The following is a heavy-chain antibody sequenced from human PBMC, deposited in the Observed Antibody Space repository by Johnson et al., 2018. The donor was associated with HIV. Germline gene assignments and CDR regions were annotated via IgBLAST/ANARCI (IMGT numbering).Heavy chain of an antibody. V-gene: IGHV3-13*01. CDR2: IGTSGDT. D-gene: IGHD4-23*01. CDR3: ARGDYGGNLDAFDI. Sequence: MLLVESGGGLVQPGGSLRLSCAASGFTLSRYDMHWVRQPTGKGLEWVSGIGTSGDTYYPGSVKGRFTISRENAKNSLYLQMNSLRAGDTAVYYCARGDYGGNLDAFDIWGQGTMVTVSS. CDR1: GFTLSRYD. J-gene: IGHJ3*02.